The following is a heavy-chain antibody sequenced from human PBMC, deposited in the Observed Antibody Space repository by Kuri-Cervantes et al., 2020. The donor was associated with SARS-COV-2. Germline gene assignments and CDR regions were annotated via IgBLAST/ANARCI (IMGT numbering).Heavy chain of an antibody. Sequence: GGSLRLSCAASGFTFSSYAMSWVRQAPGKGLEWVAVIWYDGSNKYYADSVKGRFTISRDNSKNTLYLQMNSLRAEDTAVYYCARAFDYDSSGYYYVPSTRYYYYGMDVWDQGTTVTVSS. CDR1: GFTFSSYA. V-gene: IGHV3-33*08. CDR2: IWYDGSNK. CDR3: ARAFDYDSSGYYYVPSTRYYYYGMDV. D-gene: IGHD3-22*01. J-gene: IGHJ6*02.